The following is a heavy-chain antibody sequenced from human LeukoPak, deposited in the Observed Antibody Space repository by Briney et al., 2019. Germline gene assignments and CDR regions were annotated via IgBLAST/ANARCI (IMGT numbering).Heavy chain of an antibody. D-gene: IGHD4-17*01. J-gene: IGHJ5*02. CDR2: INHSGST. Sequence: SETLSLTCTVSGGSISSSSYYWGWIRQPPGKGLEWIGEINHSGSTNYNPSLKSRVTISVDTSKNQFSLKLSSVTAADTAVYYCARGGLWRGYGDYNWFDPWGQGTLVTVSS. CDR3: ARGGLWRGYGDYNWFDP. CDR1: GGSISSSSYY. V-gene: IGHV4-39*07.